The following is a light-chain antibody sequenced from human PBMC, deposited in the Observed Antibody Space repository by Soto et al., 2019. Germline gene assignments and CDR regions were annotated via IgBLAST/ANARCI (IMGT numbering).Light chain of an antibody. CDR3: QQLSTYPST. J-gene: IGKJ4*01. CDR2: AAS. V-gene: IGKV1-9*01. Sequence: DIQLTQSPSFLSASLGDRVTITCRASQGIGSYLAWYQQKPGKAPRLLIYAASTLQSGVPSRFSGSGSGTDFTLTISSLQAEDFATYYCQQLSTYPSTFGGGTKVDIK. CDR1: QGIGSY.